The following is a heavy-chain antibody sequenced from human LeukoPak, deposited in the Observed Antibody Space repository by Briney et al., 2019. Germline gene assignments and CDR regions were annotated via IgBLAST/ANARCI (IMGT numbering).Heavy chain of an antibody. CDR2: ISGSGGST. Sequence: GGSLRLSCAASGFTFSSYAMSWVRQAPGKGLEWVSAISGSGGSTYYADSVKGRFTISRDNSKNTLYLQMNSLRAEDTAVYYCAKDRKGGHYDSSGYSNWGQGTLDTVSS. CDR3: AKDRKGGHYDSSGYSN. CDR1: GFTFSSYA. D-gene: IGHD3-22*01. J-gene: IGHJ4*02. V-gene: IGHV3-23*01.